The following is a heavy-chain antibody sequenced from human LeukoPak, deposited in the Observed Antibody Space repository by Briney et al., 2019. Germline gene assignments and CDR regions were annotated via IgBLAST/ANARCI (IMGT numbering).Heavy chain of an antibody. J-gene: IGHJ4*02. CDR1: GGSISSSNW. D-gene: IGHD2-15*01. Sequence: SETLSLTCAVSGGSISSSNWWSWVRQPAGKGLEWIGRIYTSGNTNYNPSLKSRVTMSVDTSKNQFSLKLSSVTAADTAVYYCAREVVVAATYDYWGQGTLVTVSS. CDR2: IYTSGNT. V-gene: IGHV4-4*07. CDR3: AREVVVAATYDY.